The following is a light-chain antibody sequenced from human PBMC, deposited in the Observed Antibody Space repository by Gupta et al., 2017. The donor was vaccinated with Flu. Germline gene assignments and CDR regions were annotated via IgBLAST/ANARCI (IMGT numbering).Light chain of an antibody. CDR3: AACADSHSGPV. CDR1: SSNIGSTF. Sequence: QSVLTQPHPASATPRQRVTISCSGSSSNIGSTFVHCHQHLPGTAPNFHMVRESRRPSGAPDRFAGSKSGTSASPPTRGPRSGDATNCDGAACADSHSGPVFGGGTKLTVL. J-gene: IGLJ3*02. CDR2: RES. V-gene: IGLV1-47*01.